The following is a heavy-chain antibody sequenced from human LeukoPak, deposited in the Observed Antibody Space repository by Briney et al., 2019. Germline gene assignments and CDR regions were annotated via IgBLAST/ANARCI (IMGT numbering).Heavy chain of an antibody. CDR3: ARRYDFWSGYPFDY. D-gene: IGHD3-3*01. V-gene: IGHV3-11*04. CDR1: GGSITSYY. Sequence: LSLTCTVSGGSITSYYWSWIRQAPGKGLEWVSYISTSGNTIYYADSVKGRFTISRDNAKNSLYLQMNSLRAEDTAVYYCARRYDFWSGYPFDYWGQGTLVTVSS. CDR2: ISTSGNTI. J-gene: IGHJ4*02.